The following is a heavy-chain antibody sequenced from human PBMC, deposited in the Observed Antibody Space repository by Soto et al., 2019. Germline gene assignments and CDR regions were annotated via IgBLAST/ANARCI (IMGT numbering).Heavy chain of an antibody. J-gene: IGHJ6*02. D-gene: IGHD3-22*01. V-gene: IGHV1-69*01. CDR1: GDTFSSYA. CDR3: ARDGSGSPSRASPMDV. Sequence: QVQLVQAGAEVKKPGSSVKVSCKASGDTFSSYAISWVRQTPGQGLEWMGGIIPIFGTANYAQKFQGRVTITADESTSTAYMELSSLRSEDTAVYYCARDGSGSPSRASPMDVWDQGTTVTGSS. CDR2: IIPIFGTA.